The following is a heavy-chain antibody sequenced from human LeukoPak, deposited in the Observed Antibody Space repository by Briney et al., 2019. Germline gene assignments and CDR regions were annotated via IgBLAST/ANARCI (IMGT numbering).Heavy chain of an antibody. D-gene: IGHD3-10*01. V-gene: IGHV1-69*06. CDR3: ASEGHIAYGSLFPRTSSY. Sequence: SVKVSCKASGGTFSSYAISWVRQAPGQGLEWMGGIIPIFGTANYAQKFQGRVTITADKSTSTAYMELSSLRSEDTAVYYCASEGHIAYGSLFPRTSSYWGQGTLVTVSS. CDR2: IIPIFGTA. J-gene: IGHJ4*02. CDR1: GGTFSSYA.